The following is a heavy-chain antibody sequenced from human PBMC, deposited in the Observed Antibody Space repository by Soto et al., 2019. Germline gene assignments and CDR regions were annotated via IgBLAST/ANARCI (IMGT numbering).Heavy chain of an antibody. J-gene: IGHJ4*02. Sequence: QVQLVQSGAEVKKPGASVKVSCKASGYTFTGNYMHWVRQAPGQGFEWMGWINVNSGGTKYAQKFQGWVTMTRDTSISTAYMELSRLKSDDTAGYYCARGDKLSLYPQLDYWGQGTLVTVSS. CDR1: GYTFTGNY. V-gene: IGHV1-2*04. D-gene: IGHD3-16*02. CDR3: ARGDKLSLYPQLDY. CDR2: INVNSGGT.